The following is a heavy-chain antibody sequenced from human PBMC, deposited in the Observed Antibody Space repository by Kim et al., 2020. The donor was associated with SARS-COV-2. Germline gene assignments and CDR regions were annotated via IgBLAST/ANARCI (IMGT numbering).Heavy chain of an antibody. Sequence: GGSLRLSCAASGFNFSGFNMNWVRQAPGKGLEWVSFISSSSTKIYYADSVKGRFTISRDNAKNSLYLQMNSLRDEDTAVYFCARLNYWGQGTLVTVSS. V-gene: IGHV3-48*02. CDR3: ARLNY. J-gene: IGHJ4*02. CDR2: ISSSSTKI. CDR1: GFNFSGFN.